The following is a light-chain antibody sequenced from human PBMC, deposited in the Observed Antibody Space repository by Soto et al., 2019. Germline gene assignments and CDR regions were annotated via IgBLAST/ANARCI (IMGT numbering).Light chain of an antibody. J-gene: IGKJ3*01. Sequence: DIQMTQSPSTLSASVGDRFTITCRASQSITSWLAWYQQKPAKAPKLLIYDASSLESGVPSRFSRSGSGTEFTLNSSSLQPDDFATYYCQQYNSYSFGPGTKVDIK. CDR2: DAS. CDR3: QQYNSYS. V-gene: IGKV1-5*01. CDR1: QSITSW.